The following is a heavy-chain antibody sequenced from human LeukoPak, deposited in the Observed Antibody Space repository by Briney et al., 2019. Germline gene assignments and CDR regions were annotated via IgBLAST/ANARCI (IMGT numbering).Heavy chain of an antibody. J-gene: IGHJ4*02. Sequence: GGSLRLSCAASGFTFSSYAMSWVRQAPGKGLEWVSAIGGSGGSTYYADSVKGRFTISRDNSRSTLYLQMNSLRAEDTAVYYCAKGYCSSTSCGYFDYWGQGTLVTVSS. D-gene: IGHD2-2*01. CDR1: GFTFSSYA. V-gene: IGHV3-23*01. CDR2: IGGSGGST. CDR3: AKGYCSSTSCGYFDY.